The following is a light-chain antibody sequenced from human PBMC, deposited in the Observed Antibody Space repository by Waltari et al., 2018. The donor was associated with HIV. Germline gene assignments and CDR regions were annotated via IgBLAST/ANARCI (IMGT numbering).Light chain of an antibody. Sequence: SYELTQPPSVSVSPGQTARITCSGDVLAKKYARWFQQKPGQAPVLVIYKDSERTSGIPERSSGSSLGTTVTLTISGAQVEDEADYYCYSAADNNLGVFGGGTKLTVL. V-gene: IGLV3-27*01. J-gene: IGLJ3*02. CDR3: YSAADNNLGV. CDR1: VLAKKY. CDR2: KDS.